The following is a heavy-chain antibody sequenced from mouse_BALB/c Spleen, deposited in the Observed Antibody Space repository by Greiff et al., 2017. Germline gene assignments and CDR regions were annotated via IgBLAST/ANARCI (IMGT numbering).Heavy chain of an antibody. V-gene: IGHV1S56*01. CDR2: IYPGDGST. J-gene: IGHJ3*01. CDR1: GYTFTSYY. CDR3: AREGAWFAY. Sequence: QVQLKQSGPELVKPGASVKMSCKASGYTFTSYYIHWVKQRPGQGLEWIGWIYPGDGSTKYNEKFKGKTTLTADKSSSTAYMLLSSLTSEDSAIYFCAREGAWFAYWGQGTLVTVSA.